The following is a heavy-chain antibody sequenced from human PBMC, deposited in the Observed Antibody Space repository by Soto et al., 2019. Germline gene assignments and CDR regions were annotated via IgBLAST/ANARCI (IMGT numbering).Heavy chain of an antibody. CDR3: ARDFIGGSGSLDY. D-gene: IGHD3-10*01. V-gene: IGHV3-53*01. Sequence: GGSLRLSCAASGLTVSSNYINWVRQAPGKGLEWVSVIYSGGNTYYADSVKGRFTISRDNSKNTLYLQMNSLRAEDTAVYYCARDFIGGSGSLDYWGQGTLVTVSS. J-gene: IGHJ4*02. CDR1: GLTVSSNY. CDR2: IYSGGNT.